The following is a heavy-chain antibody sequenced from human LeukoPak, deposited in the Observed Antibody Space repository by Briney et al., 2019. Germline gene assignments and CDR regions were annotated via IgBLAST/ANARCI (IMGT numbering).Heavy chain of an antibody. Sequence: GGSLRLSCAASGFTLSSYAMSWVRQAPGKGLEWVSAISGSGGSTYYADSVKGRFTISRDNSKNTLYLQMNSLRAEDTAVYYCAKTPLWFDSSGHDYWGQGTLVTVSS. V-gene: IGHV3-23*01. J-gene: IGHJ4*02. CDR3: AKTPLWFDSSGHDY. D-gene: IGHD3-22*01. CDR1: GFTLSSYA. CDR2: ISGSGGST.